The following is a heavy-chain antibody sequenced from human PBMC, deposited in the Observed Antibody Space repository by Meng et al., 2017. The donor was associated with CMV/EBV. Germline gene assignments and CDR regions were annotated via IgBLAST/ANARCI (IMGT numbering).Heavy chain of an antibody. D-gene: IGHD3-3*01. Sequence: SETLSLTCTVSGGSISSYYWSWIRQPPGKGLEWIGYIYYSGSTNYNPSLKSRVTISVDTSKNQFSLKLSSVTAADTAVYYCARGTEDYDFWLDYWGQGTRVTVSS. J-gene: IGHJ4*02. V-gene: IGHV4-59*01. CDR3: ARGTEDYDFWLDY. CDR2: IYYSGST. CDR1: GGSISSYY.